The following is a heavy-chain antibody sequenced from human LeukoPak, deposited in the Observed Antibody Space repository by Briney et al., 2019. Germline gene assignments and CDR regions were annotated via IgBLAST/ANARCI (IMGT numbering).Heavy chain of an antibody. CDR2: ITSSGTHI. CDR1: GFTFSSFN. V-gene: IGHV3-21*01. CDR3: ARTYGSGSLDY. D-gene: IGHD2-15*01. J-gene: IGHJ4*02. Sequence: SGGSLRLSCAASGFTFSSFNMNWVRQAPGKAMEWVSSITSSGTHIFYADSVRGRFTISRDNAKNSLYLQMDSLGPDDTAVYYCARTYGSGSLDYWGQGTLVTVSS.